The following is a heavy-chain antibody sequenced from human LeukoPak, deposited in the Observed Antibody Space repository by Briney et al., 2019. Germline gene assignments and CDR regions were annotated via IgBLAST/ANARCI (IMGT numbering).Heavy chain of an antibody. D-gene: IGHD6-19*01. J-gene: IGHJ4*02. V-gene: IGHV3-23*01. CDR2: ISGSGGST. CDR1: GFTFSSYA. CDR3: ASYFIAVAGKDY. Sequence: GGSLRLSCAASGFTFSSYAMSWVRQAPGKGLEWVSAISGSGGSTYYADSVKGRFTTSRDNSKNTLYLQMNSLRAEDTAVYYCASYFIAVAGKDYWGQGTLVTVSS.